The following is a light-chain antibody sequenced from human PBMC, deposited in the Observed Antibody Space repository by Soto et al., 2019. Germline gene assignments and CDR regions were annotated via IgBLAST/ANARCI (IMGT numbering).Light chain of an antibody. CDR3: FSFTSHSSHYV. J-gene: IGLJ1*01. Sequence: QSALTQPASVSGSPGQSITISCTGSNNDIGGYNSVSWYQQHPGKAPKLMIYEVTYRPSGVSDRFSGSKSGNTASLTISGLQAEDEADYYCFSFTSHSSHYVFGTGTKLTVL. CDR2: EVT. CDR1: NNDIGGYNS. V-gene: IGLV2-14*01.